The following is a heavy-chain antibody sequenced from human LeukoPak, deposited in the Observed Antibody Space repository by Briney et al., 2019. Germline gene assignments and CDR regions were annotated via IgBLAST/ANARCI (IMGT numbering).Heavy chain of an antibody. J-gene: IGHJ5*02. CDR3: AFLVRGATDWFDP. V-gene: IGHV1-18*01. Sequence: ASVKVSCKASGGTFSSYAISWVRQAPGQGLEWMGWISAYNGNTNYAQKLQGRVTMTTDTSTSTAYMELRSLRSDDTAVYYCAFLVRGATDWFDPWGQGTLVTVSS. CDR2: ISAYNGNT. D-gene: IGHD3-10*01. CDR1: GGTFSSYA.